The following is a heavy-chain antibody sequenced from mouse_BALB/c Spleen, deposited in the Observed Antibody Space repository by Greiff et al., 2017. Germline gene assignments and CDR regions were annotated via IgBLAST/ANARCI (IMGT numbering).Heavy chain of an antibody. J-gene: IGHJ3*01. CDR1: GFTFSSYA. Sequence: EVMLVESGGGLVKPGGSLKLSCAASGFTFSSYAMSWVRQTPEKRLEWVATISSGGGYTYYPDSVKGRFTISSDNAKNTLYLQMSSLKSEATAMYYCARQAGLAYWGQGTLVTVSA. D-gene: IGHD3-3*01. CDR2: ISSGGGYT. CDR3: ARQAGLAY. V-gene: IGHV5-9-3*01.